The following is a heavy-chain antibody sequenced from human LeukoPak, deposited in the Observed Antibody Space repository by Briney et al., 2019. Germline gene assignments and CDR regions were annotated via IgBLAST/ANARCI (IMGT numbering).Heavy chain of an antibody. D-gene: IGHD3-9*01. Sequence: ASVKVSCKASGYTFTSYYMHWVRQAPGQGLEWTGIINPSGGSTSYAQKFQGRVTMTRDASTSTVYMELSSLRSEDTAVYYCASGDILTGYSPEPPGNFDYWGQGTLVTVSS. V-gene: IGHV1-46*01. J-gene: IGHJ4*02. CDR1: GYTFTSYY. CDR3: ASGDILTGYSPEPPGNFDY. CDR2: INPSGGST.